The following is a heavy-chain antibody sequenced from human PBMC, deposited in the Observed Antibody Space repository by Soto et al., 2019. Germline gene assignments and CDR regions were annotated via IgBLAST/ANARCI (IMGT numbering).Heavy chain of an antibody. CDR1: VYTFTIYC. J-gene: IGHJ6*02. CDR2: ISAYNGNT. Sequence: GASVKLSSKASVYTFTIYCISWVRQDTGQGLEWMGWISAYNGNTNYAQKLQGRVTMTTDTSTSTAYMELRSLRSDDTAVYYCAREIVVVPAAMWSSPGYYYYGMDVWGQGTTVTVSS. D-gene: IGHD2-2*01. V-gene: IGHV1-18*01. CDR3: AREIVVVPAAMWSSPGYYYYGMDV.